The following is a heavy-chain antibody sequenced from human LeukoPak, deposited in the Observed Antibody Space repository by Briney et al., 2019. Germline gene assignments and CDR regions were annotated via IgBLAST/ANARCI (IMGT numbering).Heavy chain of an antibody. D-gene: IGHD3-10*01. CDR2: ISGSGGST. V-gene: IGHV3-23*01. J-gene: IGHJ4*02. Sequence: GGSLRLSCAASGFTFSSYAMSWVRQAPGKGLEWVSAISGSGGSTYYADSVKGRFTISRDNSKNTLYLQMNSLRAEDTAVYYCVGFSYGSGSHRDYWGQGTLVTVSS. CDR3: VGFSYGSGSHRDY. CDR1: GFTFSSYA.